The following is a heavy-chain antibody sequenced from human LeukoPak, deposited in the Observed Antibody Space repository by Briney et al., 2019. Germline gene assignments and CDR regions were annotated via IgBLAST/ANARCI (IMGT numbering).Heavy chain of an antibody. CDR3: ARGITVLAWFDP. CDR1: GFTFSSYA. D-gene: IGHD3-10*01. Sequence: AGGSLRLSCAASGFTFSSYAMSWVRQAPGKGLEWVSAISGSGGSTYYADSVKGRFTISRDNSKNTLYLQMNSLRAEDTAVYYCARGITVLAWFDPWGQGTLVTVSS. V-gene: IGHV3-23*01. J-gene: IGHJ5*02. CDR2: ISGSGGST.